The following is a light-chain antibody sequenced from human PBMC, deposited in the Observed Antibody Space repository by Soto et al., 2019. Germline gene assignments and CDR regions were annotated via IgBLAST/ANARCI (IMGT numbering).Light chain of an antibody. Sequence: EIVLTQSPGSLSLSPGERATLSCRASQSVSNNYLAWYQQKPGQAPRLLIYGASSRATAIPDRFSGSGSGTDFTLTISRLEPEDFAVYYCQRYGSSPGLFTSGPGTKVDIK. J-gene: IGKJ3*01. CDR3: QRYGSSPGLFT. CDR2: GAS. CDR1: QSVSNNY. V-gene: IGKV3-20*01.